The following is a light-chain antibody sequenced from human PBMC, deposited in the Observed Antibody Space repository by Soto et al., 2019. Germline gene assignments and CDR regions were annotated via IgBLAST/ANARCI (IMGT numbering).Light chain of an antibody. V-gene: IGLV2-14*03. CDR1: SSDIGGYNH. Sequence: QSALTQPAAVSGSPGQSITISCTGTSSDIGGYNHVSWYQHHPGKAPQLMIYGVTNRPSGVSNRFSGSKSGNTASLTISGLQAEDEADYYCSSYTSSDPLAVFGPGTQLTVL. J-gene: IGLJ7*01. CDR2: GVT. CDR3: SSYTSSDPLAV.